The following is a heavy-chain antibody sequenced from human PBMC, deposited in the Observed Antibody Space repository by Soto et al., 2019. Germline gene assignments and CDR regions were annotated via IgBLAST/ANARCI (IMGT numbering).Heavy chain of an antibody. CDR1: GYTFTSYY. Sequence: QVQLVQSGAEVKKPGASVKVSCKASGYTFTSYYMHWVRQAPGQGLEWMGIINPSGGSTSYAQKFQGRVTMTRDTSTSTVYMELSSLRSEDTAVYYCARDFNPRGPAGPYYDFWSGPPYGMDVWGQGTTVTVSS. CDR3: ARDFNPRGPAGPYYDFWSGPPYGMDV. D-gene: IGHD3-3*01. V-gene: IGHV1-46*01. J-gene: IGHJ6*02. CDR2: INPSGGST.